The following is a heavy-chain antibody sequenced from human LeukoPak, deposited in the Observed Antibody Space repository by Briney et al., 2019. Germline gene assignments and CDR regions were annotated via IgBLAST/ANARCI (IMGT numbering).Heavy chain of an antibody. CDR3: AKDVTASPYYYGMDV. CDR1: GFTFDDYG. V-gene: IGHV3-9*01. J-gene: IGHJ6*02. Sequence: GRSLRLSCAASGFTFDDYGMHWVRQGPGKGLEWVSSISRNSGSIDYADSVKGRFTISRDNAKNSLYLQMNSLRGEDTAVYYCAKDVTASPYYYGMDVWGQGTTVMVSS. CDR2: ISRNSGSI. D-gene: IGHD5-18*01.